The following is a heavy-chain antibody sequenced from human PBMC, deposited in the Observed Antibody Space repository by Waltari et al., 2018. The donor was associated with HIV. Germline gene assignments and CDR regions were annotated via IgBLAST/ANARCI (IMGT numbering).Heavy chain of an antibody. CDR3: ARGRPDYDSSGYEGDY. CDR2: INHSGST. CDR1: GGSFSGYY. V-gene: IGHV4-34*01. Sequence: QVQLQQWGAGLLKPSETLSLTCAVYGGSFSGYYWSWIRQPPGKGLEWIGEINHSGSTHYKPSLKSGVTISVDTSKNQFSLKLSSVTAADTAVYYCARGRPDYDSSGYEGDYWGQGTLVTVSS. J-gene: IGHJ4*02. D-gene: IGHD3-22*01.